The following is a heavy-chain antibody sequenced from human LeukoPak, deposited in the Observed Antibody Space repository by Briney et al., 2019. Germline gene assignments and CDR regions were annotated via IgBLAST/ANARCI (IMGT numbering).Heavy chain of an antibody. J-gene: IGHJ5*02. V-gene: IGHV1-2*02. Sequence: ASVRVSCTASGYTFTAYYILWVRQAPGQGLEWMGWVNPNSGGTYYAQKFQGRVTMTRDTSISTAYIELSRLTSDDAAVYYCARDGGQSYDLLTGYYNNDLFDPWGQGTLVTVSS. CDR1: GYTFTAYY. CDR3: ARDGGQSYDLLTGYYNNDLFDP. CDR2: VNPNSGGT. D-gene: IGHD3-9*01.